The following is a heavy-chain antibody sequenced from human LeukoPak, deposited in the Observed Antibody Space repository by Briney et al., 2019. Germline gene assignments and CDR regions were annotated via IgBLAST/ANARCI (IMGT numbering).Heavy chain of an antibody. V-gene: IGHV1-18*01. CDR3: AREATDYDFWSGLSDY. J-gene: IGHJ4*02. D-gene: IGHD3-3*01. CDR1: GYTFTSYG. Sequence: ASVKVSCKASGYTFTSYGISWVRQAPGQGLEWMGWISAYNGNTNYAQKLQGRVTMTTGTSTSTAYMELRSLRSDDTAVYYCAREATDYDFWSGLSDYWGQGTLVTVSS. CDR2: ISAYNGNT.